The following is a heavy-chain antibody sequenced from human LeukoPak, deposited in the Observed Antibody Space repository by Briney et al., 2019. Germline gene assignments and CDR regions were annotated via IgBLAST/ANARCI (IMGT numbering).Heavy chain of an antibody. CDR2: ISGSGSST. D-gene: IGHD4-17*01. J-gene: IGHJ4*02. CDR1: GFTFSNYA. CDR3: AKDTTVTRGNFDY. Sequence: GGSLRLSCAASGFTFSNYAMSWVRQAPGKGLEWVSGISGSGSSTYYADSVKGRFAISRDNSKNTLYLQMSNLRAEDTAVYYCAKDTTVTRGNFDYWGQGTLVTVSS. V-gene: IGHV3-23*01.